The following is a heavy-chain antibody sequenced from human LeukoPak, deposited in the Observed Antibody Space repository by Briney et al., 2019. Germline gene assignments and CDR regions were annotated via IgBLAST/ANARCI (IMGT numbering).Heavy chain of an antibody. CDR3: ARVLPVPYLLDS. D-gene: IGHD2/OR15-2a*01. J-gene: IGHJ4*02. V-gene: IGHV4-38-2*01. Sequence: SETLSLTCAISGHSITRGYYWAWFRQSPGKGLEWIATFFQSEKSFYNASLKSRVIMSLDTSKSQFSLNLTSMTAADTAVYYCARVLPVPYLLDSWGQGTHVTVSS. CDR1: GHSITRGYY. CDR2: FFQSEKS.